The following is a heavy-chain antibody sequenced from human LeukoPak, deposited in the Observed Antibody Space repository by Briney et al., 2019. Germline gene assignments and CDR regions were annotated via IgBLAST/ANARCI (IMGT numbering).Heavy chain of an antibody. CDR2: ISSGGSTI. CDR1: GFTFSDYY. V-gene: IGHV3-11*01. Sequence: GGSLRLSCAASGFTFSDYYMSWIRQAPGKGLEWVSYISSGGSTIYYADSVKGRFTTSRDNAKNSLFLQMNSLRADDTAVYYCAKDLGVYCSTPSCPADYWGQGTLVTVSS. J-gene: IGHJ4*02. CDR3: AKDLGVYCSTPSCPADY. D-gene: IGHD2-2*01.